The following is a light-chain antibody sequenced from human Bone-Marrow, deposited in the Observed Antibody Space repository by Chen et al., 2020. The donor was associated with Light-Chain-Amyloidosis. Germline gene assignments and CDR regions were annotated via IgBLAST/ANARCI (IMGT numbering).Light chain of an antibody. V-gene: IGLV3-25*03. CDR3: QSADSSGTYEVI. CDR1: DLPPTY. J-gene: IGLJ2*01. Sequence: SYKHTQQPPASASPHQQPSITPSGYDLPPTYAYWYQQKPGQAPVLVIHRDTQRPSGISERFSGSSSGTTATLTISGVQAEDEADYHCQSADSSGTYEVIFGGGTKLTVL. CDR2: RDT.